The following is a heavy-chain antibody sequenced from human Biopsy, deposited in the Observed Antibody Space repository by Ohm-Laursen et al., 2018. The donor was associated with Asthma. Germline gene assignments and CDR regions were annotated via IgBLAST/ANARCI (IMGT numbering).Heavy chain of an antibody. V-gene: IGHV3-74*01. CDR1: GFTFSSYW. Sequence: SLRLSCSATGFTFSSYWMHWVRQAPGKGLVWVSRINSDGSSTSYADSVKGRFTISRDNAKNTLYLQMNSLRAEDTAVYYCARDLTMVQGGFADYWGQGTLVTVSS. D-gene: IGHD3-10*01. J-gene: IGHJ4*02. CDR2: INSDGSST. CDR3: ARDLTMVQGGFADY.